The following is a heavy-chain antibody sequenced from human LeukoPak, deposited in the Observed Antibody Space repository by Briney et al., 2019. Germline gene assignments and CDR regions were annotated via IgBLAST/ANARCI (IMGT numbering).Heavy chain of an antibody. CDR3: TKGGTALNFHMDV. CDR1: GFTFSDYA. CDR2: ITWNSRRI. J-gene: IGHJ6*02. V-gene: IGHV3-9*01. D-gene: IGHD1-1*01. Sequence: GGSLRLSCAASGFTFSDYAMNWVRQAPGKGLEWVSGITWNSRRIGYADSVKGRFIISRDNAKNSLYLQMNSLRTEDTALYYCTKGGTALNFHMDVWGQGTTVTVSS.